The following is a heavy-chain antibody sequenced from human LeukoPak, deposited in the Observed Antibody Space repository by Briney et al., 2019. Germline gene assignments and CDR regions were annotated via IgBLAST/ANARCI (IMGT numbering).Heavy chain of an antibody. V-gene: IGHV3-23*01. CDR1: GFTFSSYA. CDR2: ISGSGGST. D-gene: IGHD3-3*01. Sequence: GGSLRLSCAASGFTFSSYAMSWVRQAPGKGLEWVSAISGSGGSTYYADSVKGRFTISRDNSKNTLYLQMNSLRAEDTAVYYCAKGYDFWSGYPPYYYYMDVWGKGTTVTVSS. J-gene: IGHJ6*03. CDR3: AKGYDFWSGYPPYYYYMDV.